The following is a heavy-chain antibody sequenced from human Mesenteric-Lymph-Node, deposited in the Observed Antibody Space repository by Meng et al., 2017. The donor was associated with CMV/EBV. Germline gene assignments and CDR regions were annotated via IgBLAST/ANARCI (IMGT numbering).Heavy chain of an antibody. CDR2: IHRSGST. CDR3: ATGRIYAWELLGD. D-gene: IGHD3-10*01. J-gene: IGHJ4*02. V-gene: IGHV4-34*01. CDR1: VGSFSDYY. Sequence: AGDVGSFSDYYWTWIRPPPGKGLEWIGEIHRSGSTHYNPSLKNRVTISLDTSNNQFSLKLNSVTAADTAVYYCATGRIYAWELLGDWGQGTLVTVSS.